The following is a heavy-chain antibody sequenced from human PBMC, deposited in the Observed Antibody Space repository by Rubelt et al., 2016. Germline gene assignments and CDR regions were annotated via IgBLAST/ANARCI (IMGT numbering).Heavy chain of an antibody. CDR1: GGSFSGYY. D-gene: IGHD2-2*01. V-gene: IGHV4-34*01. Sequence: QVQVQQWGAGLLKPSETLSLTCAVYGGSFSGYYWSWLRQPPGQGLEWIGEINDSGSTNYNASLKSRVTMSLDTSRSQFSLKLSSVTAADTAVYYCARSTGDIVVVPVDYWGQGTLVTVSS. CDR2: INDSGST. J-gene: IGHJ4*02. CDR3: ARSTGDIVVVPVDY.